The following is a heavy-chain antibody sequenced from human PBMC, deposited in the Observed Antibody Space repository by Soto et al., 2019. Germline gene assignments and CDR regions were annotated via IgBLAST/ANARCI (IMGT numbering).Heavy chain of an antibody. CDR1: GGTFSSYT. Sequence: QVQLVQSVAEVKKPGSSVKVSCKASGGTFSSYTISWVRQAPGQGLEWMGRIIPILGIANYAQKFQGRVTITADKSTSTAYMELSSLRSEDTAVYYCAIGRVATIGGYYYYYGMDVWGQGTTVTVSS. V-gene: IGHV1-69*02. J-gene: IGHJ6*02. D-gene: IGHD5-12*01. CDR2: IIPILGIA. CDR3: AIGRVATIGGYYYYYGMDV.